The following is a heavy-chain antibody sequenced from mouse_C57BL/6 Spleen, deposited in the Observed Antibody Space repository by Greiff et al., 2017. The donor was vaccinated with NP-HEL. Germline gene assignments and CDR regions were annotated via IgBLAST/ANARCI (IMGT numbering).Heavy chain of an antibody. Sequence: QVQLQQSGAELVKPGASVKLSCKASGYTFTSYWMHWVKQRPGRGLEWIGRIDPNSGGTKYNEKFKSKATLTVDKPSSTAYMQLSSLTSEDSAVYYCARNYGSIYGGVLYYFDYWGQGTTLTVSS. CDR3: ARNYGSIYGGVLYYFDY. J-gene: IGHJ2*01. CDR1: GYTFTSYW. D-gene: IGHD1-1*01. V-gene: IGHV1-72*01. CDR2: IDPNSGGT.